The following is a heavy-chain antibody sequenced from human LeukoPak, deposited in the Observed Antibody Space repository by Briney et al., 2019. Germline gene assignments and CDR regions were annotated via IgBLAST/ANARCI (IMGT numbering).Heavy chain of an antibody. CDR2: ISASGVMT. CDR1: GFTFNNYA. CDR3: AKDRSIGTYYTFDH. J-gene: IGHJ4*02. D-gene: IGHD1-26*01. Sequence: PGGSLRLSCAASGFTFNNYAMTWVRQAPGKGLKWVSSISASGVMTYYADSVKGRFTVSRDNSKNSLYLQMSSLTAADTAVYYCAKDRSIGTYYTFDHWGQGTLVTVSS. V-gene: IGHV3-23*01.